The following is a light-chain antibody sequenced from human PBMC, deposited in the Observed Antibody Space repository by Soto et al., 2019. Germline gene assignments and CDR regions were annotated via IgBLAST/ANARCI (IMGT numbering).Light chain of an antibody. J-gene: IGKJ5*01. CDR2: GAS. CDR1: QSVSSN. V-gene: IGKV3-15*01. CDR3: QQFNNWYT. Sequence: EIVMTQSPATLSVSPGERATLSCRASQSVSSNLAWYQQKPGQAPRPLIYGASTRATGIPARFSGSGSGTEFTLTISSLQSEDFAVYYCQQFNNWYTFGQGTRLEI.